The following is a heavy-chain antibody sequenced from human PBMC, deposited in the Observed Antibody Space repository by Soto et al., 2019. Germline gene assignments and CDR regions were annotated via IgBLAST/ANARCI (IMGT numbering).Heavy chain of an antibody. CDR2: VSPDGRTA. J-gene: IGHJ4*02. Sequence: GGSLRLSCAVSGFTFGNYWMHWVRQAPGKGLVWVSRVSPDGRTATYADSVKGRFTISRDNAKSTLYLQMNSLRAEDTAVYYCADSWLLKSYWGRGTLVTVSS. CDR1: GFTFGNYW. CDR3: ADSWLLKSY. D-gene: IGHD2-15*01. V-gene: IGHV3-74*01.